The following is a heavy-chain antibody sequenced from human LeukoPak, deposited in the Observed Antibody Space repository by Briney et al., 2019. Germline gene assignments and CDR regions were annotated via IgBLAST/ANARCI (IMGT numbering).Heavy chain of an antibody. Sequence: GGSLRLSCAASGFTSGNYWMSWVRQAPGKGLEWVANIKQDGSEEYYVDSVKGRFAISRDNAKNSLYLQMNSLRAEDTAVYYCARDKGWPISYFDYWGQGTQVTVSS. J-gene: IGHJ4*02. CDR2: IKQDGSEE. CDR1: GFTSGNYW. CDR3: ARDKGWPISYFDY. D-gene: IGHD3-3*02. V-gene: IGHV3-7*05.